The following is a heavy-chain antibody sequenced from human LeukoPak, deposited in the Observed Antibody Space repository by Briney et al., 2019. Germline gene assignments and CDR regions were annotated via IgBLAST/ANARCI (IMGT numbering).Heavy chain of an antibody. CDR1: GYTFTSYG. J-gene: IGHJ1*01. Sequence: ASVKVSCKASGYTFTSYGISWVRQAPGQGLEWMGWISAYNGNTNYAQKLQGRVTMTTDTSTSTAYMELRSLRSDDTAVYYCARPTDYYDSSGYLYWSQGTLVTVSS. CDR2: ISAYNGNT. V-gene: IGHV1-18*01. D-gene: IGHD3-22*01. CDR3: ARPTDYYDSSGYLY.